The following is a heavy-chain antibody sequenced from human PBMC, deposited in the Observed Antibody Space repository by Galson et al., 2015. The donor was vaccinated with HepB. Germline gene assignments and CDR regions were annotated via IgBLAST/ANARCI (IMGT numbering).Heavy chain of an antibody. CDR1: GYTFTSYD. CDR3: ARGQGVRNNWFAP. D-gene: IGHD2-8*01. J-gene: IGHJ5*02. CDR2: MNPNSGNT. Sequence: SVTVSCKASGYTFTSYDINWVRQATGQGLEWMGWMNPNSGNTGYAQKFQGRVTMTRNTSISTAYMELSSLRSEDTAVYYCARGQGVRNNWFAPWGQGTLVTVSS. V-gene: IGHV1-8*01.